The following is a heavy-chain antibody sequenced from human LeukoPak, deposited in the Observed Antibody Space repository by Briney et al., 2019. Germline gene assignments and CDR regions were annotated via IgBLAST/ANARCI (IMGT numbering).Heavy chain of an antibody. CDR2: IYTSGST. D-gene: IGHD5-24*01. J-gene: IGHJ4*02. CDR1: GGSISSDNYY. V-gene: IGHV4-61*02. Sequence: SQTLSLTFTVSGGSISSDNYYYSWIRQPAGKGLEWIGRIYTSGSTNYNPSLKSRVTISVDTSKNQLSLKLTSVTAADTAVYYCARGGDGVFDYWGQGTLVTVSS. CDR3: ARGGDGVFDY.